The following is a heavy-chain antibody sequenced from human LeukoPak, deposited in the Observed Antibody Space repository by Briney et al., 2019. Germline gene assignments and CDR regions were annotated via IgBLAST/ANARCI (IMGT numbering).Heavy chain of an antibody. CDR1: GFTFSSYA. D-gene: IGHD2-21*01. Sequence: PGGSLRLSCAAPGFTFSSYAMSRVRQAPGKGLEWVSAISGSGGSTYYADSVKGRFTISRDNSKNTLYLQMNSLRAEDTAVYYCVVGDFIFDYWGQGTLVTVSS. CDR3: VVGDFIFDY. V-gene: IGHV3-23*01. J-gene: IGHJ4*02. CDR2: ISGSGGST.